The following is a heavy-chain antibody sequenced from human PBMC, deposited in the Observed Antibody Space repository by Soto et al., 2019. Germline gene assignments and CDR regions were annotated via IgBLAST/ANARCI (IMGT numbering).Heavy chain of an antibody. CDR2: MSPYNGHT. CDR3: ARDPGGARGFDF. J-gene: IGHJ5*01. V-gene: IGHV1-18*01. CDR1: GYPFTVFA. D-gene: IGHD3-10*01. Sequence: QVQLMQSGPEVKKPGASVKVSCKASGYPFTVFAISWVRQAPGQGLEWMGWMSPYNGHTNYAQKLQGRVTMTPDTSTSTAYMELRSLRSDDTAVYYCARDPGGARGFDFWGQGTLVTVSS.